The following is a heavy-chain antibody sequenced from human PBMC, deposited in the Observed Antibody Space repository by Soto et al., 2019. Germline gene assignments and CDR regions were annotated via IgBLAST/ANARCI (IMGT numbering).Heavy chain of an antibody. CDR2: IYYSGST. J-gene: IGHJ4*02. V-gene: IGHV4-39*01. Sequence: QLQLQESGPGLVKPSETLSLTCTVSGGSISSSSSYWGWIRQPPGKGLEWIGNIYYSGSTYYNPSLKSRVTISVDMSKNQFSLKLSSVTAADTAVYYCARTNYYGSGSYYWVDYWGQGTLVTVSS. CDR1: GGSISSSSSY. CDR3: ARTNYYGSGSYYWVDY. D-gene: IGHD3-10*01.